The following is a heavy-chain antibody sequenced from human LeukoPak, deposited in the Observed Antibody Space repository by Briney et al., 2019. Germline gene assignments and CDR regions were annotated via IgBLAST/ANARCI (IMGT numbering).Heavy chain of an antibody. CDR1: GFTFSSYA. Sequence: GGSLRLSCAASGFTFSSYAMSWVRQAPGKGLEWVSAISGSGGSTYYADSVTGRFTISRDNSKNTLYLQMNSLRAEDTAVYYCAKDLGFGGYYYYYMDVWGKGTTVTVSS. V-gene: IGHV3-23*01. CDR3: AKDLGFGGYYYYYMDV. D-gene: IGHD4-23*01. J-gene: IGHJ6*03. CDR2: ISGSGGST.